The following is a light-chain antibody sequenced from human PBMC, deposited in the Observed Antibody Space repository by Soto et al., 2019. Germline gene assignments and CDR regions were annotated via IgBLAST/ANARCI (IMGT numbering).Light chain of an antibody. CDR1: QSVSSSY. Sequence: EIVLTQSPGTLSLSPGERATLSCRASQSVSSSYFAWYQQKPGQAPRLLIYGASSRATGIPDRFSGSGSGTDFTLTISRLEPEDFAVYYCHQYGSSPRTFGQGTKLEIK. V-gene: IGKV3-20*01. CDR2: GAS. J-gene: IGKJ2*01. CDR3: HQYGSSPRT.